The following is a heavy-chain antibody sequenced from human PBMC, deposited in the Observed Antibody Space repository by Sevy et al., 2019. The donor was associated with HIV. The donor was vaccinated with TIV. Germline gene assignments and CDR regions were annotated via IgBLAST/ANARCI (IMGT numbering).Heavy chain of an antibody. CDR1: GFTFGDYA. J-gene: IGHJ4*02. CDR3: TRSFSVTWYPHY. D-gene: IGHD6-13*01. CDR2: IRTTDSGGTT. Sequence: GGSLRLSCTTSGFTFGDYAMGWFRQAPGKGLEWVGFIRTTDSGGTTDYAASVKGTFIISSDDSKSIAYLQMNSLKTEDTAVYYCTRSFSVTWYPHYWGQGTLVTVSS. V-gene: IGHV3-49*03.